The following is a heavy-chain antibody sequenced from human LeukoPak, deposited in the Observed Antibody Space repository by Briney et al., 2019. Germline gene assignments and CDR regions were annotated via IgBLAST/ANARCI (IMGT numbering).Heavy chain of an antibody. CDR3: AKGGGGTNYYYMDV. D-gene: IGHD1-1*01. J-gene: IGHJ6*03. CDR1: GFTFSSYG. CDR2: IRYDGSNK. Sequence: GGSLRLSCAASGFTFSSYGMHWVRQAPGKGLEWVVFIRYDGSNKYYADSVKGRFTISRDNAKNSLYLQMNSLRAEDMALYYCAKGGGGTNYYYMDVWGKGTTVTVSS. V-gene: IGHV3-30*02.